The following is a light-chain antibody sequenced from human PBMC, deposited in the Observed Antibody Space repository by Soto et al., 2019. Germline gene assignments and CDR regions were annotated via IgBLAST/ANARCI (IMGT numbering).Light chain of an antibody. CDR3: QQYGSSPIT. J-gene: IGKJ1*01. CDR2: GAS. CDR1: QSLSNTY. Sequence: EIVLTQSPGTLSLSPGERATLSCRASQSLSNTYLAWYQQKPGQAPRLLIHGASSRATGIPDRISGSGSGTDFTLTISRLEPEDFAVYYCQQYGSSPITFGQGTKVDIK. V-gene: IGKV3-20*01.